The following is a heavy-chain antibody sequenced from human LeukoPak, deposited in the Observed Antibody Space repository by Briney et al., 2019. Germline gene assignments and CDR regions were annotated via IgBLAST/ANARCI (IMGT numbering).Heavy chain of an antibody. D-gene: IGHD6-19*01. CDR3: ARSSGWYLSGWFDP. V-gene: IGHV4-30-4*08. CDR1: GRSISSGDYY. J-gene: IGHJ5*02. CDR2: MYYSGST. Sequence: PSQTLSLTCTLSGRSISSGDYYWSWIRQPPGKGLGLIGYMYYSGSTYYTPSLKSRVTISVDTSKNQFSLKLTSVTAAGTSVYSCARSSGWYLSGWFDPWGQGTLVTVSS.